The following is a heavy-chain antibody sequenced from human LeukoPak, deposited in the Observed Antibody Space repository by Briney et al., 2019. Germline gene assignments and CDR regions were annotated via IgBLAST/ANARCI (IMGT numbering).Heavy chain of an antibody. D-gene: IGHD3-3*01. CDR2: ISDDGNNK. V-gene: IGHV3-30*03. Sequence: GGSLRLSCAASRFTFSPSGMHWVRQAPGKGLEWVAFISDDGNNKSYADSVKGRFAISRDTSGDSSKNTLYLQMNSLRAEDTAVYYCARAQLYSHGMGAFDIWGQGTMVTVSS. CDR3: ARAQLYSHGMGAFDI. J-gene: IGHJ3*02. CDR1: RFTFSPSG.